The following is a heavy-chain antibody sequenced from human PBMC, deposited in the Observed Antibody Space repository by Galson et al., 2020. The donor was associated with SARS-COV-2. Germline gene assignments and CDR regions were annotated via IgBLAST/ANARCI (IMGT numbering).Heavy chain of an antibody. CDR1: GFSSSSYR. V-gene: IGHV3-7*03. CDR2: IQQDGSDK. CDR3: ARESYDSGWFDY. Sequence: GSLRLTSAASGFSSSSYRMTSVRQPPGKGLEWVANIQQDGSDKYYVDSVKGRFTISRDNAKNSLYLHMNSLRAEDTAVYYCARESYDSGWFDYWGQGTLVTVSS. D-gene: IGHD6-19*01. J-gene: IGHJ4*02.